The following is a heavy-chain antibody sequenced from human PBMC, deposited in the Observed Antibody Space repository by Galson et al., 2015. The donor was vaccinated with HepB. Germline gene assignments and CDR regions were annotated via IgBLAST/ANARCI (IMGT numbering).Heavy chain of an antibody. CDR1: GGSFSDYY. V-gene: IGHV4-34*01. CDR2: INHSGTA. CDR3: ARVVRGVMRFPNYYYYGMDV. Sequence: LTCAVYGGSFSDYYWSWIRQSPGKGLEWIGEINHSGTADYNPSLKSRVSLLVDTSKNQFALKVGSVTAADTAVYYCARVVRGVMRFPNYYYYGMDVWGQGTSVTVSS. J-gene: IGHJ6*02. D-gene: IGHD3-10*01.